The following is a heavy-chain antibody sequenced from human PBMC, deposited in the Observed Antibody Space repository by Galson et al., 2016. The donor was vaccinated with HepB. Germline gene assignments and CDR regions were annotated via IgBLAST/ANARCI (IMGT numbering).Heavy chain of an antibody. CDR1: GASLSSDVYY. D-gene: IGHD1-14*01. CDR3: AREGQRYGPGACDY. J-gene: IGHJ4*02. V-gene: IGHV4-31*03. Sequence: TLSLTCTVSGASLSSDVYYWSWIRQHPGKGLEWIGYIFYRGTTYYHPSHKSRLTISLDTPKNQFSLKMTSVTAADTAGYYCAREGQRYGPGACDYWGQGILVAVSS. CDR2: IFYRGTT.